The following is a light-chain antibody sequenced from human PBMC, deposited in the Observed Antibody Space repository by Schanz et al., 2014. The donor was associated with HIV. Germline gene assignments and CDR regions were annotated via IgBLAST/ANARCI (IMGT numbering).Light chain of an antibody. J-gene: IGLJ2*01. V-gene: IGLV1-40*01. CDR2: DKD. Sequence: QSVLTQPPSLSGAPGQRISLSCNGSSSNIGAGYDVHWYQHFPGTAPRLVIFDKDNRPSGVPDRISGSKSGTSASMAITGLQGDDEADYYCSSYAGSNNLLFGGGTKLTVL. CDR1: SSNIGAGYD. CDR3: SSYAGSNNLL.